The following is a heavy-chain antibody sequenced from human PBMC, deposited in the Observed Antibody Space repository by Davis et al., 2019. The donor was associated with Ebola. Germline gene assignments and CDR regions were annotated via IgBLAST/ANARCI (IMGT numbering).Heavy chain of an antibody. J-gene: IGHJ6*02. CDR1: GFTFSSYW. CDR2: IKQDGSEK. V-gene: IGHV3-7*03. D-gene: IGHD3-3*01. Sequence: GESLKISCAASGFTFSSYWMSWVRQAPGKGLEWVANIKQDGSEKYYVDSVKGRFTISRDNAKNSLYLQMNSLRAEDTAVYYCARGDYDFWSGYGMDVWGQGTTVTVSS. CDR3: ARGDYDFWSGYGMDV.